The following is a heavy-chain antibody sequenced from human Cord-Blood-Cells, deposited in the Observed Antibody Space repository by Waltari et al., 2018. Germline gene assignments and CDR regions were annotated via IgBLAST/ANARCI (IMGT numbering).Heavy chain of an antibody. CDR1: GYTFTGYY. CDR2: INPNSGGT. CDR3: ARDLDYYDSSGYVDY. D-gene: IGHD3-22*01. Sequence: QVQLVQSGAEVKKPGASVKVSCKASGYTFTGYYMHWVRQAPGQGLEWMGRINPNSGGTNYAQKCQGRVTMTRDTSISTDYRELSRRRSDDTAVYYCARDLDYYDSSGYVDYWGQGTLVTVSS. V-gene: IGHV1-2*06. J-gene: IGHJ4*02.